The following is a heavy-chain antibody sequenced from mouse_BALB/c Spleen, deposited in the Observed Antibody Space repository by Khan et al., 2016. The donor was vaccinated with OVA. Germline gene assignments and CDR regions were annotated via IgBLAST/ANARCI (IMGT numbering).Heavy chain of an antibody. CDR3: TIFGYLFAD. V-gene: IGHV1-5*01. D-gene: IGHD2-2*01. Sequence: VQLQQSGTVLARPGTSVKMSCKASGYTFTSYWMHWVKQRPGQGLEWIGAIYPGNSDTSYNQTFKGKAKLTGVTYTSTAYMELSSLTNEDSAVYSCTIFGYLFADCDQGTLVTVSA. CDR2: IYPGNSDT. CDR1: GYTFTSYW. J-gene: IGHJ3*01.